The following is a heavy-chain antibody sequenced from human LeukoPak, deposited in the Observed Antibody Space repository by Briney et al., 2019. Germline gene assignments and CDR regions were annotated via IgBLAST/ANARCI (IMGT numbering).Heavy chain of an antibody. CDR1: GGSISSSSYY. J-gene: IGHJ4*02. CDR3: ARVNIVVVPAANTDGYYFDY. D-gene: IGHD2-2*01. V-gene: IGHV4-61*05. Sequence: SETLSLTCTVSGGSISSSSYYWGWIRQPPGKGLEWIVYIYYSGSTNYNPSLKSRVTISVDTSKNQFSLKLSSVTAADTAVYYCARVNIVVVPAANTDGYYFDYWGQGTLVTVSS. CDR2: IYYSGST.